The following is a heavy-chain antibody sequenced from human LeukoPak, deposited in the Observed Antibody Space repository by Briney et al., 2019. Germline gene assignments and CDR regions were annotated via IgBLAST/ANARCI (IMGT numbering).Heavy chain of an antibody. CDR2: ISAYNGNT. CDR1: GYTFTSYG. D-gene: IGHD3-10*01. V-gene: IGHV1-18*01. Sequence: ASVKVSCKASGYTFTSYGISWVRQAPGQGLEWMGWISAYNGNTNYAQKLQGRVTMTTDTSTSTAYMELRSLRSDDTAVYYCARDQEITMVRGVMLDWGQGTLVTVSS. CDR3: ARDQEITMVRGVMLD. J-gene: IGHJ4*02.